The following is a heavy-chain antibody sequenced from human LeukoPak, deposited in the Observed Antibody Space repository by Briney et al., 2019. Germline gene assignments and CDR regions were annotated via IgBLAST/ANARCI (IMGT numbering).Heavy chain of an antibody. CDR1: AFSFSRYW. Sequence: PGGSLRLSCAASAFSFSRYWMNWVRQAPGKGLEWVANIKQDGSEKYYVDSVKGRFTISRDNTKNSLYLQMNSLRAEDTAVYYCVSGWYYFDYWGQGTLVTVSS. D-gene: IGHD6-19*01. V-gene: IGHV3-7*03. CDR3: VSGWYYFDY. J-gene: IGHJ4*02. CDR2: IKQDGSEK.